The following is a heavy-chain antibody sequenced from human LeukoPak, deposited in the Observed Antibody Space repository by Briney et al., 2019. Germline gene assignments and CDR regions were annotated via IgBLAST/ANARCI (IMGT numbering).Heavy chain of an antibody. J-gene: IGHJ4*02. Sequence: GGSLRLSCAASGFTFTRSIMHWVRQAPGKGLEHVSAIGGNGDDTYYANSVKGRFSISRDNSKSTVYLQMDSLRPEDKAVYYCARGYSYGYVWVSGYFWGQGTLVTVSS. CDR1: GFTFTRSI. V-gene: IGHV3-64*01. CDR3: ARGYSYGYVWVSGYF. D-gene: IGHD5-18*01. CDR2: IGGNGDDT.